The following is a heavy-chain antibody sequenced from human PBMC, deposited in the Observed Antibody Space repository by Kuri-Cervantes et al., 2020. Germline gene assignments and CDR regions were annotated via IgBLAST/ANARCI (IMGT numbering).Heavy chain of an antibody. V-gene: IGHV4-4*08. CDR2: IYTSGST. J-gene: IGHJ4*02. CDR3: AKLYCSSTSCSFFDY. CDR1: GGSISSYY. Sequence: GSLRLSCTVSGGSISSYYWSWIRQPPGKGLEWIGRIYTSGSTNYNPSLKSRVTISVDTSKNQFSLKLSSVTAADTAVYYCAKLYCSSTSCSFFDYWGQGTLVTVSS. D-gene: IGHD2-2*01.